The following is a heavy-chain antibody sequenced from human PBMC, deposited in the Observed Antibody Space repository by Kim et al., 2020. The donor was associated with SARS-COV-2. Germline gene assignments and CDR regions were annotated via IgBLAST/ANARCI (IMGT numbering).Heavy chain of an antibody. V-gene: IGHV4-59*08. CDR1: GGSISSYY. J-gene: IGHJ2*01. CDR2: IYYSGST. CDR3: ARSALYSSSWSYWYFDL. D-gene: IGHD6-13*01. Sequence: SETLSLTCTVSGGSISSYYWSWIRQPPGKGLEWIGYIYYSGSTNYNPSLKSRVTISVDTSKNQFSLKLSSVTAADTAVYYCARSALYSSSWSYWYFDLWGRGTLVTVSS.